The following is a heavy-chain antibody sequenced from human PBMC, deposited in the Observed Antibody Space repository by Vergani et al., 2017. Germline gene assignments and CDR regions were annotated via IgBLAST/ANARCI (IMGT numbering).Heavy chain of an antibody. V-gene: IGHV4-39*01. CDR2: IYYSGST. CDR3: ARPLQYRGDYYYMDV. Sequence: VQLLESGGGLVQPGGSLRLSCAASGFTFSTYAMTWVRQAPGKGLEWIGTIYYSGSTYYNPSLKSRVTISVDTSKNQFSLKLSSVTAADTAVYYCARPLQYRGDYYYMDVWGKGTTVTVSS. CDR1: GFTFSTYA. J-gene: IGHJ6*03. D-gene: IGHD5-18*01.